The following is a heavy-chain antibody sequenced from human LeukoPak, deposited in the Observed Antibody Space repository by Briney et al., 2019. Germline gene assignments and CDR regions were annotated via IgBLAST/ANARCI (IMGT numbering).Heavy chain of an antibody. V-gene: IGHV3-23*01. CDR1: GFTFSNYA. Sequence: GGSLRLSCAASGFTFSNYAMSWVRQAPGRGLEWVSTISGSGANTYYADSVKGRFTISRDNSKNTLYLQMNSLRADDTAIYYYAKGRALEVVAAFNYWGQGTVVTASS. D-gene: IGHD2-15*01. CDR3: AKGRALEVVAAFNY. J-gene: IGHJ4*02. CDR2: ISGSGANT.